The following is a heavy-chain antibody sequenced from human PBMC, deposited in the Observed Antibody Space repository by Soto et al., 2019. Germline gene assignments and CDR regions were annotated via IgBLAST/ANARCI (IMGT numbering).Heavy chain of an antibody. D-gene: IGHD2-8*01. CDR2: MNPNSGNT. CDR3: ARTPRRYCTNGVCYLPQYYYDSSGLTLGY. CDR1: GYTFTSYD. J-gene: IGHJ4*02. V-gene: IGHV1-8*01. Sequence: ASVKVSCKASGYTFTSYDMNWVRQATGQGLEWMGWMNPNSGNTGYAQKFQGRVTMTRNTSISTAYMELSSLRSEDTAVYYCARTPRRYCTNGVCYLPQYYYDSSGLTLGYWGQGTLVTVPQ.